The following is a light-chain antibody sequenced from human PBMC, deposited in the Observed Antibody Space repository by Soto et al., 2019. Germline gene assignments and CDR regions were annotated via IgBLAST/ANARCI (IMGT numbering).Light chain of an antibody. CDR2: DAS. V-gene: IGKV3-11*01. CDR1: QSVSSY. J-gene: IGKJ5*01. Sequence: EIPMTQSASTLSLYPGERATLSCRASQSVSSYLAWYQQKPGQAPRLLIYDASNRATGIPARFSGSGSGTDFTLTISSLEPEDFAVYYCQQRSNWPPFTFGQVTRPEI. CDR3: QQRSNWPPFT.